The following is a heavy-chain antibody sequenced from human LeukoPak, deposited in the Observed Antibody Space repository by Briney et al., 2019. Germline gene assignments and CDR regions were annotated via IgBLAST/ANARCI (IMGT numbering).Heavy chain of an antibody. Sequence: ASVKVSCKASGYTFRNYDINWVRQATGQGLEWMGWMDPTSANTGYAQKFQGRVTMTRDTSINTAYMELSGLRSEDTAVYYCARRGFAVRGVIADYWGQGTLVTVSS. J-gene: IGHJ4*02. CDR2: MDPTSANT. CDR1: GYTFRNYD. CDR3: ARRGFAVRGVIADY. D-gene: IGHD3-10*01. V-gene: IGHV1-8*01.